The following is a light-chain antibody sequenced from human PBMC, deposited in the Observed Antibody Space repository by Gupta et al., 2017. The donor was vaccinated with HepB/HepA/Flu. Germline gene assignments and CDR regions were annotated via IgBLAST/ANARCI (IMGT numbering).Light chain of an antibody. CDR3: AAWDDSLKGWV. J-gene: IGLJ2*01. Sequence: QSLLTQPPSASGTPVQRVTISCSGDSSNIGGRTVNWYQHFPGTAPKLLIYDTNQRPSGIPDRFFGSRSGTSASLAISGLQLEDDADYYCAAWDDSLKGWVFGGGTKLTVL. V-gene: IGLV1-44*01. CDR2: DTN. CDR1: SSNIGGRT.